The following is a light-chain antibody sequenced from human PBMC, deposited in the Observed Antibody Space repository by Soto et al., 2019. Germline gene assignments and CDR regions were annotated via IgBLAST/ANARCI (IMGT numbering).Light chain of an antibody. CDR2: SAS. Sequence: EIELTQSPGTLSVSPGERATLSCRATHSVSGSLAWYQQKPGRPPRLLIHSASTRATGIPPRFSGSGSGTDFTLTISSLQSEDFAVYYCQQYNNWPRYTFGQGTRLEIK. CDR1: HSVSGS. CDR3: QQYNNWPRYT. J-gene: IGKJ2*01. V-gene: IGKV3-15*01.